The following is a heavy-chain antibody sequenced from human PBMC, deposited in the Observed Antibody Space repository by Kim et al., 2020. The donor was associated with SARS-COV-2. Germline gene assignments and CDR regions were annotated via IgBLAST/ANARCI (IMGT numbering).Heavy chain of an antibody. Sequence: YYADSWKGPFTISRDNSKNTLYLQMNSLRAEDTAVYYCAKDYGDYGGLDYWGQGTLVTVSS. D-gene: IGHD4-17*01. V-gene: IGHV3-30*02. J-gene: IGHJ4*02. CDR3: AKDYGDYGGLDY.